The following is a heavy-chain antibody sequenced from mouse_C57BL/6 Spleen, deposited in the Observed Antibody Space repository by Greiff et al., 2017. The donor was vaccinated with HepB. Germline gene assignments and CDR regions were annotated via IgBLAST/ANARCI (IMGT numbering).Heavy chain of an antibody. V-gene: IGHV7-3*01. J-gene: IGHJ4*01. CDR3: ARYFPLAGTMDYYAMDY. D-gene: IGHD4-1*01. CDR1: GFTFTDYY. Sequence: EVQLVESGGGLVQPGGSLSLSCAASGFTFTDYYMSWVRQPPGKALEWLGFIRNKANGYTTEYSAAVKGRFTISRDNSQSILYLQMNALRAEDSATYYCARYFPLAGTMDYYAMDYWGQGTSVTVSS. CDR2: IRNKANGYTT.